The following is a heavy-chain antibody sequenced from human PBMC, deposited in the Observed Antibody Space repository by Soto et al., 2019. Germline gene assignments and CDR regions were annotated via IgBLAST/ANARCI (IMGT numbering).Heavy chain of an antibody. J-gene: IGHJ2*01. CDR3: GQKPDYGDYWGFGL. CDR1: GFSLITNGVG. CDR2: IYWDEDK. Sequence: QITLKESGPTLVKPTQNLTLTCTLSGFSLITNGVGVGWIRQPPGKALEWLALIYWDEDKRYSTSLKRRLTITRDTSKTQVVLTVTNMDPVETATEYCGQKPDYGDYWGFGLWGRGTLVTVSS. V-gene: IGHV2-5*02. D-gene: IGHD4-17*01.